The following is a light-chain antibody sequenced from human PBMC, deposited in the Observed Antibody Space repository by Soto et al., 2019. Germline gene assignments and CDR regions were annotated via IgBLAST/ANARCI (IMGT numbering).Light chain of an antibody. CDR1: QSVSSSY. CDR2: GAS. Sequence: ETVLTQSPGTLSLSPGERATLSCRASQSVSSSYLAWYQQKPGQAPRLLIYGASSRATGIPDRFSGSGSGTDFNLTISRLEPEDVAVYYCQQYGSSPPSWTFGQGTKVEIK. CDR3: QQYGSSPPSWT. V-gene: IGKV3-20*01. J-gene: IGKJ1*01.